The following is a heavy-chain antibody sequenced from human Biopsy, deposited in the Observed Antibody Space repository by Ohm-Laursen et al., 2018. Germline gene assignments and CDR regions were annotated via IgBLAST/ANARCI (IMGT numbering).Heavy chain of an antibody. D-gene: IGHD1-26*01. CDR3: ARDALGGGSYRFFY. CDR2: IIPIFGTA. Sequence: SSVKVSCKASGGTFTNYAISWVRQAPGQGLEWMGGIIPIFGTANYAQKFQGRVTIPADESTSTAYMELSSLRSDDTAVYYCARDALGGGSYRFFYWGQGSLVTVSS. CDR1: GGTFTNYA. J-gene: IGHJ4*02. V-gene: IGHV1-69*01.